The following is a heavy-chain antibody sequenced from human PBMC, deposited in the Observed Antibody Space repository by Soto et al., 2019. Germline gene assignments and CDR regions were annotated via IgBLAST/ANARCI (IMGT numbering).Heavy chain of an antibody. CDR3: ARQGGSYYAYYYYGMDV. CDR2: IYPGDSDT. Sequence: PGESLKISCKGSGYSFTSYWIGWVRQMPGKGLEWMGIIYPGDSDTRYSPSFQGQVTISADKSISTAYLQWSSLKASDTAMYYCARQGGSYYAYYYYGMDVWGQGTTVTVSS. D-gene: IGHD1-26*01. CDR1: GYSFTSYW. J-gene: IGHJ6*02. V-gene: IGHV5-51*01.